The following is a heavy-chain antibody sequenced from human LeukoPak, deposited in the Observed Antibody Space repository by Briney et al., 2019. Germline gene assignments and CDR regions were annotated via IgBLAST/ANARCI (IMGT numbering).Heavy chain of an antibody. V-gene: IGHV4-34*01. D-gene: IGHD3-10*01. CDR2: INHSGST. J-gene: IGHJ6*03. Sequence: SETLSHTCAVYGGSFSGYYSSWIRQPPGKGLEWIGEINHSGSTNYNPSLKSRVTISVDTSKNQFSLKLSSVTAADTAVYYCARESATHGSGSYYWDYYYYYMDVWGKGTTVTISS. CDR3: ARESATHGSGSYYWDYYYYYMDV. CDR1: GGSFSGYY.